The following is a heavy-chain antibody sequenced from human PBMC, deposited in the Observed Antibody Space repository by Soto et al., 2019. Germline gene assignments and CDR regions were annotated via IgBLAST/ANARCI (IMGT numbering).Heavy chain of an antibody. J-gene: IGHJ4*02. CDR1: GDTFRSYA. V-gene: IGHV1-69*13. CDR2: IIPIFGTA. Sequence: ASVKVSCKASGDTFRSYAISWVRQAPGQGLEWMGGIIPIFGTANYAQKFQGRVTITADESTSTAYMELSSLRSEDTAVYYCARAGDSSGYYYGSLDYWGQGTLVTVSS. D-gene: IGHD3-22*01. CDR3: ARAGDSSGYYYGSLDY.